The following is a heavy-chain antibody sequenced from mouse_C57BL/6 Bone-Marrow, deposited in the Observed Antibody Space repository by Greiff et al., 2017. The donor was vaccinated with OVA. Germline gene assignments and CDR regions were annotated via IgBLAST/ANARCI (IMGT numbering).Heavy chain of an antibody. CDR3: ARGYYSGSSGPGYAMDY. CDR2: ISDGGSYT. J-gene: IGHJ4*01. D-gene: IGHD1-1*01. CDR1: GFTFSSYA. V-gene: IGHV5-4*01. Sequence: EVQLVESGGGLVKPGGSLKLSCAASGFTFSSYAMSWVRQTPEKRLEWVATISDGGSYTYYPDNVKGRFTISRDNAKNNLYLQMSHLKSEDTAMYYGARGYYSGSSGPGYAMDYWGQGTSVTVSS.